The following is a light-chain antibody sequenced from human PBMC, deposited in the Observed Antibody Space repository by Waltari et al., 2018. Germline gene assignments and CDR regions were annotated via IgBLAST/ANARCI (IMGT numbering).Light chain of an antibody. CDR2: EVT. V-gene: IGLV2-8*01. CDR1: SSDVGAHHY. J-gene: IGLJ7*01. Sequence: QSALTQPPSASGSPGQSVTISCTGTSSDVGAHHYVPWYQQHPGKAPKLIIYEVTERPSGVPDRFSGSKSGTSASLAISGLQSEDEADYYCATWDDSLNAAVFGGGTQVSVL. CDR3: ATWDDSLNAAV.